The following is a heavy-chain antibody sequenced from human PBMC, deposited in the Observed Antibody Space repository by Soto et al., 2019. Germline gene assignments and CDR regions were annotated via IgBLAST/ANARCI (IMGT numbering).Heavy chain of an antibody. CDR2: ISGSGGST. Sequence: EVQLLESGGGLVQPGGSLRLSCAASGFTFSSYAMSWVRQAPGKGLAWVSAISGSGGSTYYADSVKGRFTISRDNSKNTLYLQMNSLRAEDTAVYYCAKDLSVQGIPSPFDYWGQGTLVTVSS. D-gene: IGHD3-10*01. CDR1: GFTFSSYA. J-gene: IGHJ4*02. CDR3: AKDLSVQGIPSPFDY. V-gene: IGHV3-23*01.